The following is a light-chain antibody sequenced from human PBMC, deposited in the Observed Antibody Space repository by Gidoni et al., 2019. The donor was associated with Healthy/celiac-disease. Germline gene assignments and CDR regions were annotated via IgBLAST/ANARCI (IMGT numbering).Light chain of an antibody. CDR2: KAS. J-gene: IGKJ2*01. CDR1: QSISSW. V-gene: IGKV1-5*03. Sequence: IQMTQSPSTLSASVGDRVTITCRASQSISSWLAWYQQKPGKAPKLLIYKASSLESGVPSRFSGSGSGKEFTLTISSLQPDDFATYYCQQYYTFGQGTKLEIK. CDR3: QQYYT.